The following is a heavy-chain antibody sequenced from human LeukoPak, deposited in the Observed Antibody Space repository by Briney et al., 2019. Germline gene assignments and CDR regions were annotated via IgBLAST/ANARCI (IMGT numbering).Heavy chain of an antibody. CDR3: ARTLQLERRRVTNWFDT. Sequence: SSETLSVTCTVSGASISSTNYYWAWIRQPPGKGLEWIGSISYSGSTYYNPSLKSRVTISVDTSKNQFSLKVSSVTAADTAVYYCARTLQLERRRVTNWFDTWGQGTLVTVSS. J-gene: IGHJ5*02. V-gene: IGHV4-39*01. CDR1: GASISSTNYY. CDR2: ISYSGST. D-gene: IGHD1-1*01.